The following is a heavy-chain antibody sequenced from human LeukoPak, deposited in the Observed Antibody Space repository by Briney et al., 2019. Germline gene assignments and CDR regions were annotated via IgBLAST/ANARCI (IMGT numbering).Heavy chain of an antibody. CDR2: IYYSGST. J-gene: IGHJ6*02. CDR3: ARGPFYIAAAGRYGMDV. D-gene: IGHD6-13*01. CDR1: GGSISSYY. V-gene: IGHV4-59*12. Sequence: SETLSLTCAVSGGSISSYYWSWIRQPPGKGLEWIGYIYYSGSTNYNPSLKSRVTISVDTSKNQFSLKLSSVTAADTAVYYCARGPFYIAAAGRYGMDVWGQGTTVTVSS.